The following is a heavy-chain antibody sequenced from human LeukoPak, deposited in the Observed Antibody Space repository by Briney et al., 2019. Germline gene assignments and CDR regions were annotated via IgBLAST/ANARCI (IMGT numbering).Heavy chain of an antibody. CDR2: INPNSGGT. J-gene: IGHJ4*02. V-gene: IGHV1-2*06. CDR3: ARGKIAARPDPFDY. D-gene: IGHD6-6*01. Sequence: ASVKVSCKASGYTFTGYYMHWVRQAPGQGLEWMGRINPNSGGTNYAQKFQGRVTMTRDTSNSTAYMELSRLRSDDTAVYYCARGKIAARPDPFDYWGQGTLVTVSS. CDR1: GYTFTGYY.